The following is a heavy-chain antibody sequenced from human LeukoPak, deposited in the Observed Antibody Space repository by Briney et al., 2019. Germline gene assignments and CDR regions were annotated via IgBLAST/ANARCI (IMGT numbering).Heavy chain of an antibody. Sequence: ASVKVSCKASGYTFTSYYMHWVRQAPGQGLEWMGTINPSGGSTSYAQKFQGRVTMTRDTSTSTAYMELSSLRSEDTAVYYCARGVGYCSGGSCYKVRGAFDIWGQGTMVTVSS. CDR1: GYTFTSYY. J-gene: IGHJ3*02. D-gene: IGHD2-15*01. CDR3: ARGVGYCSGGSCYKVRGAFDI. V-gene: IGHV1-46*01. CDR2: INPSGGST.